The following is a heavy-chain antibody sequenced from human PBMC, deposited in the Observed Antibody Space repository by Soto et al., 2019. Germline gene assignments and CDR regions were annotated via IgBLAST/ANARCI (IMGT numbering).Heavy chain of an antibody. CDR3: AADVRIVGATGAFDI. CDR2: MNPNSGNT. Sequence: GASVKVSCKASGYTFTSYDINWVRQATGQGLEWMGWMNPNSGNTGYAQKFQGRVTMTRNISISTAYMELSSLRSEDTAVYYCAADVRIVGATGAFDIWGQGTMVTVSS. CDR1: GYTFTSYD. J-gene: IGHJ3*02. V-gene: IGHV1-8*01. D-gene: IGHD1-26*01.